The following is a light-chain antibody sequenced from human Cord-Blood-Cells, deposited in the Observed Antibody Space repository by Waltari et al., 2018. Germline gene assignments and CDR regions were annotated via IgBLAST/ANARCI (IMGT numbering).Light chain of an antibody. Sequence: DIQMTQSPSSLSASVGDRVTIICRASQSISSYLNGYQQKTGKAPKLLIYAASSLQSGVPSRFSGSGSGTDFTLTIISLKPEDFATYYCQQSYITLWTFGQGTKVEIK. CDR2: AAS. V-gene: IGKV1-39*01. J-gene: IGKJ1*01. CDR1: QSISSY. CDR3: QQSYITLWT.